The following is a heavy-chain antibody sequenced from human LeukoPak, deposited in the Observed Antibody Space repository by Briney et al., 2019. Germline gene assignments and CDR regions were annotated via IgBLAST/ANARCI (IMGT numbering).Heavy chain of an antibody. CDR3: ARFHSSSSYFES. V-gene: IGHV4-61*02. J-gene: IGHJ4*02. CDR2: IYTSGST. CDR1: GGSISSGSYY. Sequence: SETLSLTCTVSGGSISSGSYYWSWIRQPAGKGLEWIGRIYTSGSTNYNPSLKSRVTISVDTSKNQFSLKLSSMTAADTAVYYCARFHSSSSYFESWGQGTLVTVSS. D-gene: IGHD6-6*01.